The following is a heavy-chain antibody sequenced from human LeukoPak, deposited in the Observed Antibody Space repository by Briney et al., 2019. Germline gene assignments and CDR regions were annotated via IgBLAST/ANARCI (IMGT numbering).Heavy chain of an antibody. J-gene: IGHJ4*02. V-gene: IGHV4-39*01. CDR3: ARSVYCSSTSCPQNELLWFGELLSPLFDY. CDR1: GGSISSSSYY. D-gene: IGHD3-10*01. Sequence: PSETLSLTCTVSGGSISSSSYYWGWIREPPGKGLEWIGRIYYSGSTYYNPSLKSRVTVSVDTSKNQFSLKLSSVTAANTAVYYCARSVYCSSTSCPQNELLWFGELLSPLFDYWGQGTLVTVSS. CDR2: IYYSGST.